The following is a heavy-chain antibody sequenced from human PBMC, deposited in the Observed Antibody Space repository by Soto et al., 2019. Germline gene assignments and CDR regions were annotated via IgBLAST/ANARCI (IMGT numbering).Heavy chain of an antibody. V-gene: IGHV4-39*01. J-gene: IGHJ6*04. CDR3: ATQESSSAAYSYGMDV. Sequence: SETLSLTCTVSGGSISSSGYYWGWIRQPPGKGLEWIGNIYYSGRTFYNPSLKSRVTMSVGTSKNQFSLRLSSVTAADTAVYYCATQESSSAAYSYGMDVWGEGTTVTVSS. D-gene: IGHD6-6*01. CDR2: IYYSGRT. CDR1: GGSISSSGYY.